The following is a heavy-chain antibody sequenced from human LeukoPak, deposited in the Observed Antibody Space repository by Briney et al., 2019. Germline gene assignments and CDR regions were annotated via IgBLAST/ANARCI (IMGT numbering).Heavy chain of an antibody. J-gene: IGHJ4*02. V-gene: IGHV1-18*01. CDR3: ARLDITFGGGIVNAGSNY. Sequence: ASVKVSCKASGYTFSSHAINWVRQAPGQGLEWMGWISGYNGNTNYAQKFQGRVTMTTDTSTNTAYMEVKSLRSDDTAVYYCARLDITFGGGIVNAGSNYWGQGTLVTVSS. CDR2: ISGYNGNT. CDR1: GYTFSSHA. D-gene: IGHD3-16*02.